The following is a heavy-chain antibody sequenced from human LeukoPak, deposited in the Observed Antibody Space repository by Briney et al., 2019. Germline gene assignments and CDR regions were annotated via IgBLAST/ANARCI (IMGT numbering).Heavy chain of an antibody. D-gene: IGHD5-18*01. J-gene: IGHJ4*02. CDR1: GYTFTSYY. CDR2: INPSGGST. CDR3: AKDTRGYSYGSYFDY. V-gene: IGHV1-46*01. Sequence: ASVKVSCTASGYTFTSYYMHWVRQAPGQGLEWMGIINPSGGSTSYAQKFQGRVTMTRDTSTSTVYMELSSLRADDRALYYCAKDTRGYSYGSYFDYWGQGTLATVSS.